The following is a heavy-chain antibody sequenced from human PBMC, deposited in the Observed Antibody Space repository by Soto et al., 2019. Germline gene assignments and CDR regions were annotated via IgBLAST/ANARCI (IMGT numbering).Heavy chain of an antibody. CDR2: INHSGST. CDR3: ARGRGIGGRLEYFQH. J-gene: IGHJ1*01. Sequence: SETLSLTCAVYGGSFSGYYLSWIRQPPGKGLEWIGEINHSGSTNYNPSLKSRVTISVDTSKNQFSLKLSSVTAADTAVYYCARGRGIGGRLEYFQHWGQGTLVTVSS. D-gene: IGHD2-15*01. CDR1: GGSFSGYY. V-gene: IGHV4-34*01.